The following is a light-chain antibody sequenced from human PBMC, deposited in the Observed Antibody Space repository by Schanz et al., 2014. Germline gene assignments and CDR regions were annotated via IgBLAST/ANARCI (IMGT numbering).Light chain of an antibody. CDR1: QSVSSSY. J-gene: IGKJ4*01. CDR3: QQRDNWPLLT. Sequence: EIVLTQSPGTLSLSPGERATLSCRASQSVSSSYLAWYQQKPGQAPRLLIYGASSRATGIPDRFSGSGSGTDFTLTISRLEPEDCAVYYCQQRDNWPLLTFGGGTKVEIK. V-gene: IGKV3D-20*02. CDR2: GAS.